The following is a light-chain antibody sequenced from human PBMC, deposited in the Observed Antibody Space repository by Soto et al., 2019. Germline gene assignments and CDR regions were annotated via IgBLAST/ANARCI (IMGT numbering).Light chain of an antibody. J-gene: IGKJ2*01. V-gene: IGKV1-5*03. Sequence: DIQMTQSPSTLSASVGDRVTITCRASQTISSWLAWYQQKPGKAPKLLIYQASNLQPGVPSRFSGSGSGTEFTLTISSLQPDDFATYYCQQYTSYIFGQGTKLEIK. CDR2: QAS. CDR3: QQYTSYI. CDR1: QTISSW.